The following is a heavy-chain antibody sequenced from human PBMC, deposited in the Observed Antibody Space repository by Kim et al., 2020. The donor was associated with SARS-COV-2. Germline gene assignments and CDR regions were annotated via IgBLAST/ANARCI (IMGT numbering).Heavy chain of an antibody. V-gene: IGHV1-2*02. D-gene: IGHD3-22*01. CDR2: INPNSGGT. CDR1: GYTFTGYY. Sequence: ASVKVSCKASGYTFTGYYMHWVRQAPGQGLEWMGWINPNSGGTNYAQKFQGRVTMTRDTSISTAYMELSRLRSDDTAVYYCARDPTYYYDSSGYEGAFDIWGQGTMVTVSS. J-gene: IGHJ3*02. CDR3: ARDPTYYYDSSGYEGAFDI.